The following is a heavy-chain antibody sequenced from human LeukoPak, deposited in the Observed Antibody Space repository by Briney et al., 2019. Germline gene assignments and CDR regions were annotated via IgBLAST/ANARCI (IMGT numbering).Heavy chain of an antibody. Sequence: GGSLRLSCAASGFTFSSYSMNWVRQAPGKGLEWVSSISSSSSYIYYADSVKGRFTISRDNSKNTLYLQMNSLRAEDTAVYYCAKGGINDFWSGYYFDYWGQGTLVTVSS. J-gene: IGHJ4*02. CDR1: GFTFSSYS. CDR3: AKGGINDFWSGYYFDY. V-gene: IGHV3-21*04. CDR2: ISSSSSYI. D-gene: IGHD3-3*01.